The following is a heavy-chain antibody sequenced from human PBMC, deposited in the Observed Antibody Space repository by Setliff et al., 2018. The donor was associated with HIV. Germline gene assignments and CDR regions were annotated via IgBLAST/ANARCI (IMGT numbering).Heavy chain of an antibody. D-gene: IGHD5-12*01. CDR1: GGSISSHY. Sequence: PSETLSLTCTVSGGSISSHYWSWIRQPPGKGLEWIGSIYYSGSTNYNPSLKSRVTISVDTSKNQFSLKLSSVTAADTAVYYCARDRQGRRYCYNYLDYFDYWGQGTLVTV. J-gene: IGHJ4*02. V-gene: IGHV4-59*11. CDR3: ARDRQGRRYCYNYLDYFDY. CDR2: IYYSGST.